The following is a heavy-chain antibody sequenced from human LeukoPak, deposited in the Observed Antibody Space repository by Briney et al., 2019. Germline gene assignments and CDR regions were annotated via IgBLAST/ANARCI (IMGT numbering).Heavy chain of an antibody. Sequence: GGSLRLSCAASGFTVSSNYMSWVRQAPGKGLEWVSVIYSGGSTYYADSVKGRFTISRDNSKNTLYLQMNSLRAEDTAVYYCAKDLTTVTSQGDYWGQGTLVTVSS. J-gene: IGHJ4*02. D-gene: IGHD4-17*01. CDR1: GFTVSSNY. CDR2: IYSGGST. V-gene: IGHV3-53*05. CDR3: AKDLTTVTSQGDY.